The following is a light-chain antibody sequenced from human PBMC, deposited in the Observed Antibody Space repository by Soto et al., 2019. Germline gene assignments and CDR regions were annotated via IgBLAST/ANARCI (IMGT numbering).Light chain of an antibody. Sequence: IVMTQSPATLSVSPGERATLSCRASQSVSSNLAWYQQKPGQTPRLLIYGASTRATGIPARFSGSGSGADFILSISRLEPEDFAVYYCQQYGSSPWTFGQGTKVDIK. J-gene: IGKJ1*01. CDR2: GAS. CDR3: QQYGSSPWT. V-gene: IGKV3-20*01. CDR1: QSVSSN.